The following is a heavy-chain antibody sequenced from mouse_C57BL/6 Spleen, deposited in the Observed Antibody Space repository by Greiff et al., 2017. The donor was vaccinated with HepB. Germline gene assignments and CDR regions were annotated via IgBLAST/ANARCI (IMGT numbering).Heavy chain of an antibody. J-gene: IGHJ3*01. D-gene: IGHD2-4*01. V-gene: IGHV1-9*01. Sequence: QVQLQQSGAELMKPGASVKLSCKATGYTFTGYWIEWVKQRPGHGLEWIGEILPGSGSTNYNEKFKGKATFTADTSSNTAYMQLSSLTTEDSAIYYCARKEYDYSAWFAYGGQGTLVTVSA. CDR3: ARKEYDYSAWFAY. CDR1: GYTFTGYW. CDR2: ILPGSGST.